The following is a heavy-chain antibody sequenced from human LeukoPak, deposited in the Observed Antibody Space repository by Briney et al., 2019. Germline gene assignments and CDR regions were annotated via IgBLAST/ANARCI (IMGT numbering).Heavy chain of an antibody. V-gene: IGHV4-34*01. CDR2: INHSGST. J-gene: IGHJ4*02. D-gene: IGHD6-6*01. Sequence: PSETLSLTCAVYGGSFSGYYWSWIRQPPGKGLEWIGEINHSGSTNYNPSLKSRVTISVDTSKNQFSLKLSSVTAADTAVYYCARQPRIAARPLDYWGQGTLVTVSS. CDR3: ARQPRIAARPLDY. CDR1: GGSFSGYY.